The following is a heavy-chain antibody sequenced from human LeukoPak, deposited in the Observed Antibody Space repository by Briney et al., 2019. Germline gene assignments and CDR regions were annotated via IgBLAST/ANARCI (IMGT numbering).Heavy chain of an antibody. D-gene: IGHD2-15*01. J-gene: IGHJ4*02. CDR1: GGTFSSYA. Sequence: SVKVSCKASGGTFSSYAISWVRQAPGQGLEWMGGIIPIFGTANYAQKFQGRVTITVDRSTSTAYMELSRLRSDDTAVYYCARAGEGYCSGGSCHSEYYFDYWGQGTLVTVSS. CDR2: IIPIFGTA. V-gene: IGHV1-69*06. CDR3: ARAGEGYCSGGSCHSEYYFDY.